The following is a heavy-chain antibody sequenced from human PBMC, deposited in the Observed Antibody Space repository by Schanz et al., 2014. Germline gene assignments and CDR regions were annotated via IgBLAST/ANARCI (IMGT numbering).Heavy chain of an antibody. J-gene: IGHJ4*02. CDR3: AKVAPAATYLDS. Sequence: EVQLVESGGGLVRPGGSLRLSCAASGLLFSYYYMSGVRQAPGKGLEWVSAINGNGGITYYADPVKGRFTISRDNAKNSLFLQMNSLSAEDTAVYYCAKVAPAATYLDSWGLGTLVTVSS. CDR2: INGNGGIT. V-gene: IGHV3-23*04. D-gene: IGHD2-2*01. CDR1: GLLFSYYY.